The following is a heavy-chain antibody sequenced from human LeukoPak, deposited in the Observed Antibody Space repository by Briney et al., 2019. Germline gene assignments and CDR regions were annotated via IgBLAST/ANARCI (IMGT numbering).Heavy chain of an antibody. V-gene: IGHV3-33*01. CDR2: IWYDGSNK. CDR3: ARDRRTLWFGELSDWFDP. CDR1: GFTFSSYG. Sequence: GGSLRLSCAASGFTFSSYGMHWVRQAPGKGLEWVAVIWYDGSNKYYADSVKGRFTISRDNSKNTLYLQMNGLRAEDTAVYYCARDRRTLWFGELSDWFDPWGQGTLVTVSS. J-gene: IGHJ5*02. D-gene: IGHD3-10*01.